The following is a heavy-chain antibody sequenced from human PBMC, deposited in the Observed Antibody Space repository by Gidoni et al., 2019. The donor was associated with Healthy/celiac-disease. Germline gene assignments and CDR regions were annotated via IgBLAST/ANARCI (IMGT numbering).Heavy chain of an antibody. CDR3: AKDGIYGDYDY. V-gene: IGHV3-23*01. CDR1: GFTFSSYA. J-gene: IGHJ4*02. D-gene: IGHD4-17*01. CDR2: ISGSGGST. Sequence: EVKLLESGGGLVQPGGSLRRSCAASGFTFSSYAMSWVRQAPGKGLELVSAISGSGGSTYYADSVKGRFTISRDNSKNTLYLQMNSLRAEDTAVYYCAKDGIYGDYDYWGQGTLVTVSS.